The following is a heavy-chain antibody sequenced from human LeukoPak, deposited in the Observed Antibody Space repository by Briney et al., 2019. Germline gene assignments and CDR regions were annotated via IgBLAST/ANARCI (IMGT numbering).Heavy chain of an antibody. J-gene: IGHJ5*02. Sequence: GASVKVSCKASGYTFTGYYMHWVRQAPGQGLEWMGWINPNTGGTNYAQKFLGRVTMTRDTSISTVYMELSRLRSDDTAVYYCARDSGYSGYFATSDPWGQGTLVTVSS. CDR3: ARDSGYSGYFATSDP. CDR1: GYTFTGYY. CDR2: INPNTGGT. V-gene: IGHV1-2*02. D-gene: IGHD5-12*01.